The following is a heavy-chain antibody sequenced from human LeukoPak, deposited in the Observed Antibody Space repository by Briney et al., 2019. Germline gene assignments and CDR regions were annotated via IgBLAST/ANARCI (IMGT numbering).Heavy chain of an antibody. CDR1: GFTFSSYG. CDR3: ARERGSAWPIDFDY. Sequence: GGSLRLSCAASGFTFSSYGMHWVRQAPGKGLEWAAFIRYDGSNKYYADSVKGRFTISRDNSKNTLYLQLSSLRVEDTAIYYFARERGSAWPIDFDYWGQGSLVTVSS. J-gene: IGHJ4*02. D-gene: IGHD6-19*01. CDR2: IRYDGSNK. V-gene: IGHV3-30*02.